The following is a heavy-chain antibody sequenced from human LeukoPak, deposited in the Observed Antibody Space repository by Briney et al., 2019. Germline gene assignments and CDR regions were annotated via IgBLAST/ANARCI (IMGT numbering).Heavy chain of an antibody. D-gene: IGHD4-17*01. CDR1: GFTFSSYS. CDR3: AKDRTETTVTIDY. CDR2: ISGSDGNT. Sequence: GGSLRLSCEASGFTFSSYSMTWVRQAPGKGLEWVSVISGSDGNTYYADSVKGRFTISRDNSKNTLYLQLNSLRAEDTAVYYCAKDRTETTVTIDYWGQGTLVTVSS. J-gene: IGHJ4*02. V-gene: IGHV3-23*01.